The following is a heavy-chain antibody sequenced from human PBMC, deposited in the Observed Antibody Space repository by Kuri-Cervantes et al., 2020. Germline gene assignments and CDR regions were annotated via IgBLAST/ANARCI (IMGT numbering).Heavy chain of an antibody. J-gene: IGHJ6*02. D-gene: IGHD6-13*01. CDR2: IYYSGST. Sequence: SETLSLTCTVSGGSISSYYWSWIRQSPGKGLEWMGYIYYSGSTKYNPSLKSRVTISVDTSKNQFSLKLSSVTAADTAVYYCARISSSWYLYYGMDVWGQGTTVTVSS. CDR3: ARISSSWYLYYGMDV. CDR1: GGSISSYY. V-gene: IGHV4-59*01.